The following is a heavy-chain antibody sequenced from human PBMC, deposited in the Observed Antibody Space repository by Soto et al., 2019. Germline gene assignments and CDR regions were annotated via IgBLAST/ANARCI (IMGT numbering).Heavy chain of an antibody. CDR2: INHSGST. D-gene: IGHD3-9*01. V-gene: IGHV4-34*01. CDR1: GGSFSGYY. Sequence: SETLSLTCAVYGGSFSGYYWSWIRQPPGKGLEWIGEINHSGSTNYNPSLKSRVTISVDTSKNQFSLKLSSVTAADTAVYYCARGLQRYFDWLLSSYGMDVWGQGTTVTVSS. J-gene: IGHJ6*02. CDR3: ARGLQRYFDWLLSSYGMDV.